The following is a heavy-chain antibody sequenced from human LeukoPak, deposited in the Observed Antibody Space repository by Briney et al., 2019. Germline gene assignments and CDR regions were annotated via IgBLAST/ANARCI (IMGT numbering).Heavy chain of an antibody. V-gene: IGHV3-23*01. CDR2: ISGAGSNT. CDR1: GFTFSSYP. J-gene: IGHJ4*02. D-gene: IGHD3-10*01. Sequence: GGSLRLSCVVSGFTFSSYPMTWVRQAPGKGLEWVSTISGAGSNTHYADSVKGRFTISRDNSKNTLYLQMNSLRAEDTAVYYCVKEYYASGSYYGYFDYWGQGTLATVSS. CDR3: VKEYYASGSYYGYFDY.